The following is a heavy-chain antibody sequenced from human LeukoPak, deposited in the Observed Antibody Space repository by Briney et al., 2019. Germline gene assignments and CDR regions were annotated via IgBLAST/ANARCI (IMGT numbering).Heavy chain of an antibody. CDR2: IYYSGST. V-gene: IGHV4-59*01. CDR3: ARVRVLAAERYYYYGMDV. CDR1: GGSISSYY. J-gene: IGHJ6*02. Sequence: SETLSLTCTVSGGSISSYYWSWIRQPPGKGLEWIGYIYYSGSTNYNPSLKSRVTISVDTSKNQFSLKLSSVTAADTAVYYRARVRVLAAERYYYYGMDVWGQGTTVTVSS. D-gene: IGHD6-25*01.